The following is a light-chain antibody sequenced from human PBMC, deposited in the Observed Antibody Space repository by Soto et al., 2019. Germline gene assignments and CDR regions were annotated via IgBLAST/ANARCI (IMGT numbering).Light chain of an antibody. Sequence: EIVLTQSPGTLSLSPGERATLSCRASQSVSNSYVAWDQQKPGQAPRLLTYAASNRAASIPDSFGGSGAGTNFTITISRLEDEDFAVYYCQQYGSPGTFGQGTKVDIK. J-gene: IGKJ1*01. CDR1: QSVSNSY. CDR3: QQYGSPGT. V-gene: IGKV3-20*01. CDR2: AAS.